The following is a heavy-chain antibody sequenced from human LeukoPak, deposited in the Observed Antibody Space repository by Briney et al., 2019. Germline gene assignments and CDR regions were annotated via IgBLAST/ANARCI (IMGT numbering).Heavy chain of an antibody. CDR1: GFTFSSYA. J-gene: IGHJ4*02. V-gene: IGHV3-30*04. D-gene: IGHD2-15*01. Sequence: GRSLRLSCAASGFTFSSYAMHGVRQAPGKGLEWVAVISYDGSNKYYADSVKGRFTISRDNSKNTLYLQMNSLRAEDTAVYYCARDYCSGGSCYFDYWGQGTLVTVPS. CDR3: ARDYCSGGSCYFDY. CDR2: ISYDGSNK.